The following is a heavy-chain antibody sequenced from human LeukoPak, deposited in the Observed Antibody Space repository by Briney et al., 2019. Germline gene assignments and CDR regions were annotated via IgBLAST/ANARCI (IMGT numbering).Heavy chain of an antibody. V-gene: IGHV1-24*01. Sequence: ATVKVSCKISGYNLTQLSMHWVRQTPRQGIEWLGSFDPADGAAIYAQKFQGIVTMPEDISTEKAFMKLSGLRSEDASVYSCATSHCGTDCPFDYWGQGSLVSVSS. D-gene: IGHD2-21*02. CDR1: GYNLTQLS. J-gene: IGHJ4*02. CDR3: ATSHCGTDCPFDY. CDR2: FDPADGAA.